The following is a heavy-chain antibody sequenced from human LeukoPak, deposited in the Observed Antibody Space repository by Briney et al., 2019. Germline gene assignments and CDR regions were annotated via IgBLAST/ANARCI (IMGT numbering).Heavy chain of an antibody. CDR1: GFTFSSYS. D-gene: IGHD3-9*01. CDR3: ARDGAYFDWLFDY. V-gene: IGHV3-21*01. J-gene: IGHJ4*02. CDR2: ISSSSSYI. Sequence: GGSLRLSCAASGFTFSSYSMNWVRQAPGKGLEWVSSISSSSSYIYYADSVKGRFTISRDNAKNSLYLQMNSLRAEDTAVYYCARDGAYFDWLFDYWGQGTLVTVSS.